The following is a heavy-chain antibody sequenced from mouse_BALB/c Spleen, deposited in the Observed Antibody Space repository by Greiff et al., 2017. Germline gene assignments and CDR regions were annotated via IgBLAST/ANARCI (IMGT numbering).Heavy chain of an antibody. Sequence: EVQGVESGGGLVQPGGSRKLSCAASGFTFSSFGMHWVRQAPEKGLEWVAYISSGSSTIYYADTVKGRFTISRDNPKNTLFLQMTSLRSEDTAMYYCASLYYYGSSDDYYAMDYWGQGTSVTVSS. CDR3: ASLYYYGSSDDYYAMDY. D-gene: IGHD1-1*01. V-gene: IGHV5-17*02. J-gene: IGHJ4*01. CDR2: ISSGSSTI. CDR1: GFTFSSFG.